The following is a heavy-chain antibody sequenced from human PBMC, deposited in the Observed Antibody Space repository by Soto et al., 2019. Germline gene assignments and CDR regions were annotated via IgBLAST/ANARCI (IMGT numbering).Heavy chain of an antibody. V-gene: IGHV4-59*01. CDR3: ARDLGGDDYAFDI. CDR2: IYYRGIA. D-gene: IGHD3-16*01. J-gene: IGHJ3*02. Sequence: QVQLQESGPGLVKPSETLSLTCTVSGGSISPYYWCWIRQPPGKGLEWVGYIYYRGIANYNPSLKSRVTISVDTSKNHVSLKLTSVTPADTAVYYCARDLGGDDYAFDIWGQGTMVTVSS. CDR1: GGSISPYY.